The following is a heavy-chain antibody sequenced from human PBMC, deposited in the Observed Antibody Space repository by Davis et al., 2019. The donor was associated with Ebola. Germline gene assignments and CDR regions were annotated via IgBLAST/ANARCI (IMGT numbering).Heavy chain of an antibody. D-gene: IGHD6-13*01. V-gene: IGHV3-23*01. CDR1: GFIFRNYV. J-gene: IGHJ6*04. CDR3: ARSEVYSSSWSNYYYYYGMDV. CDR2: FGTVGDT. Sequence: GESLKISCETSGFIFRNYVMSWVRQAPGKGLEWVSTFGTVGDTYYADSVKGRFAMSRDNAKNTLYRQMNRLRAEDTAVYYCARSEVYSSSWSNYYYYYGMDVWGKGTTVTVSS.